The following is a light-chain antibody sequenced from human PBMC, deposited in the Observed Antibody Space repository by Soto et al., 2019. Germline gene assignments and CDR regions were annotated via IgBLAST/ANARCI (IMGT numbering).Light chain of an antibody. CDR1: SSDVGGYNY. J-gene: IGLJ2*01. V-gene: IGLV2-14*01. CDR3: SSYNGSGTYVV. CDR2: EVS. Sequence: QSVLTQPASVSGSPGQSITISCTGTSSDVGGYNYVSWYQQHPGKAPKLMIYEVSNRPSGVSYRFSGSKSGNTASLTISGLQAEDEADYYCSSYNGSGTYVVIGGGTKLTVL.